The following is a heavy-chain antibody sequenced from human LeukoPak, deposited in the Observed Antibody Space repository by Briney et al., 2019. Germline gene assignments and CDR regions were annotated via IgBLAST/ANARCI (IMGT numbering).Heavy chain of an antibody. CDR2: ISSSSSYI. V-gene: IGHV3-21*01. CDR3: ARDGDQLDYDILTGPVDY. D-gene: IGHD3-9*01. Sequence: PGGSLRLSCAASGFTFSSYAMSWVRQAPGKGLEWVSSISSSSSYIYYADSVKGRFTISRDNAKNSLYLQMNSLRAEDTAVYYCARDGDQLDYDILTGPVDYWGQGTLVTVSS. CDR1: GFTFSSYA. J-gene: IGHJ4*02.